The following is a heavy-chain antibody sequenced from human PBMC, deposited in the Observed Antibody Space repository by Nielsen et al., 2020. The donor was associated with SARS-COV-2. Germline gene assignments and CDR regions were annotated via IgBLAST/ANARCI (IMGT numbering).Heavy chain of an antibody. Sequence: SVKVSCKASGYTFTSYYMHWVLHAPGQGLEWMGIINPSGCSTSYAQKFQGRVTITRDTSTSTVYMELSSLRSEDTAVYYCAREISRLWAAAGILDAFDIWGQGTMVTVSS. V-gene: IGHV1-46*01. J-gene: IGHJ3*02. CDR3: AREISRLWAAAGILDAFDI. CDR1: GYTFTSYY. CDR2: INPSGCST. D-gene: IGHD6-13*01.